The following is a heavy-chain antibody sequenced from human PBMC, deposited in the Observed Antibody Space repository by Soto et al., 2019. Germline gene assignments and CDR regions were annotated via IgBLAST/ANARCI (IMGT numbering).Heavy chain of an antibody. CDR3: ARNRPFFGHTFDP. Sequence: SETLSLTCAVSGGSISSGGYSWSWIRQPPGKGLEWIGYIYHSGSTYNNPSLQSRVTISVDRSKNQFSLKLSSVTAAATAVYYCARNRPFFGHTFDPWGQGTLVTVSS. CDR2: IYHSGST. V-gene: IGHV4-30-2*01. J-gene: IGHJ5*02. D-gene: IGHD3-3*01. CDR1: GGSISSGGYS.